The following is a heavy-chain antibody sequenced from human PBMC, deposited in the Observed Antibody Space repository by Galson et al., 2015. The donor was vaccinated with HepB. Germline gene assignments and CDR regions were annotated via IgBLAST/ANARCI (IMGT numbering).Heavy chain of an antibody. Sequence: SLRLSCAASGFTFNNYARSWVRQAPGKGLEWVSSAGGSGGITYYTESVKGRFTISRDSSKSTLYLQMNSLRAEDTAVYYCVRDRGYTYGYSDYWGQGTLVTVSS. J-gene: IGHJ4*02. CDR1: GFTFNNYA. CDR3: VRDRGYTYGYSDY. CDR2: AGGSGGIT. V-gene: IGHV3-23*01. D-gene: IGHD5-18*01.